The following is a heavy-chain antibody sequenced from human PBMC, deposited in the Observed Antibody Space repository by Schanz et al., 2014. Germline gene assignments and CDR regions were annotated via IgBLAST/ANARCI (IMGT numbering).Heavy chain of an antibody. V-gene: IGHV1-2*04. CDR1: GGTFSSFG. CDR3: ARDDRAYYYGMDV. Sequence: QVQLVQSGAEVKKPGSSVKVSCKASGGTFSSFGINWVRQAPGQGLEWMGWINPNTGGTNFAQKFQGWVTVNRDTSISTVYMELSRVTYEDTAVYYCARDDRAYYYGMDVWRQGTTVTVSS. D-gene: IGHD3-22*01. J-gene: IGHJ6*02. CDR2: INPNTGGT.